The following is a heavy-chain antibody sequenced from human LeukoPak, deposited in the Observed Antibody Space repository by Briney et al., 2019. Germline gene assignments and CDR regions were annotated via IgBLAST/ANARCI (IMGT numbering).Heavy chain of an antibody. V-gene: IGHV3-30*04. J-gene: IGHJ6*03. CDR1: GFTFSSYA. CDR3: ARVGTQSIAAAGYYYYYYMDV. CDR2: ISYDGSNK. Sequence: GGPLRLSCAASGFTFSSYAMHWVRQAPGKGLEWVAVISYDGSNKYYADSVKGRFTISRDNSKNTLYLQMNSLRAEDTAVYYCARVGTQSIAAAGYYYYYYMDVWGKGTTVTVSS. D-gene: IGHD6-13*01.